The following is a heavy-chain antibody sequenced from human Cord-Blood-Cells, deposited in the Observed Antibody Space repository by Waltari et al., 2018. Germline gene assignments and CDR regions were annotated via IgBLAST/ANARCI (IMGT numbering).Heavy chain of an antibody. CDR2: SYYSGST. J-gene: IGHJ4*02. CDR1: GGSISSGGYY. CDR3: AREGQQLVLGY. D-gene: IGHD6-13*01. V-gene: IGHV4-31*03. Sequence: QVQLQESGPGLVKPSQTLSLTCTVSGGSISSGGYYWSWLRQHPGKGLEWIGYSYYSGSTYYNPSLKSRVTISVDTSKNQFSRKLSSVTAADTAVYYCAREGQQLVLGYWGQGTLVTVSS.